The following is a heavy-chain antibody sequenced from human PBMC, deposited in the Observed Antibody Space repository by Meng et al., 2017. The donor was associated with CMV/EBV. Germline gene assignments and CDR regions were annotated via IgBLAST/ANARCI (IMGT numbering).Heavy chain of an antibody. CDR2: ISYDGSNK. CDR3: ARAKMNWNVIDAFDI. J-gene: IGHJ3*02. Sequence: GGSLRLSCAASGFTFSRYAMHWVRQAPGKGLEWVAVISYDGSNKYSADSVKGRFTISRDNSKNTLYLQMNSLRAEDTAVYYCARAKMNWNVIDAFDIWGQGTMVTVSS. D-gene: IGHD1-1*01. CDR1: GFTFSRYA. V-gene: IGHV3-30-3*01.